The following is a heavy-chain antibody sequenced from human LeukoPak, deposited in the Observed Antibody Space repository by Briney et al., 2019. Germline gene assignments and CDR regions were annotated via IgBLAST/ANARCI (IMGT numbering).Heavy chain of an antibody. V-gene: IGHV1-46*01. J-gene: IGHJ6*02. CDR1: GYTFTSYY. CDR2: INPSGGST. D-gene: IGHD1-20*01. Sequence: GASVKVSCKASGYTFTSYYMHWVRQAPGQGLEWMGIINPSGGSTSYAQKFQGRVTMTRDTSTSTVYMELSSLRSEDTAVYYCAITSKLLITGRADYYYYGMDVWGQGTTVTVSS. CDR3: AITSKLLITGRADYYYYGMDV.